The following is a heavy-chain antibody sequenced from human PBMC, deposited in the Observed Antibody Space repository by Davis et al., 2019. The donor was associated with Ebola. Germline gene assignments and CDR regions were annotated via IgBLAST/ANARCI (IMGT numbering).Heavy chain of an antibody. CDR1: GFNFRSYG. V-gene: IGHV3-30*03. CDR3: ARDWASGYSSSWAYFDS. D-gene: IGHD6-13*01. CDR2: ISYDGSSK. Sequence: GESLKISCAASGFNFRSYGMHWVRQAPDKGLEWVAVISYDGSSKYYADSVKGRFTISRDNSKNTLDLQMNSLRPEDTAVYYCARDWASGYSSSWAYFDSWGQGAPVTVSS. J-gene: IGHJ4*02.